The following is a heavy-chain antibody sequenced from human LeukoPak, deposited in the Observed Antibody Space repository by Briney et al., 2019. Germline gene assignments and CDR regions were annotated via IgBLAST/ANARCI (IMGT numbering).Heavy chain of an antibody. J-gene: IGHJ6*02. CDR2: ISDSGGRT. CDR3: ARVESEYGSIYYYGMDV. D-gene: IGHD3-10*01. CDR1: GITLSNYG. Sequence: GGSLRLSCAVSGITLSNYGMSWVRQAPGKGLEWVAGISDSGGRTNYADSVKGRFTISRDNAKNSLYLQMNSLRAEDTAVYYCARVESEYGSIYYYGMDVWGQGTTVTVSS. V-gene: IGHV3-23*01.